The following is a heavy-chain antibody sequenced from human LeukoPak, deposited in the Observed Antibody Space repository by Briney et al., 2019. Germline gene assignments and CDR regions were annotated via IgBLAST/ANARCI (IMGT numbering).Heavy chain of an antibody. CDR1: GFTFNNYA. V-gene: IGHV3-23*01. CDR3: AKFRAGLELGDAFDI. D-gene: IGHD6-19*01. CDR2: ISGGGETT. Sequence: GGSLRLSCAASGFTFNNYAMNWVRQAPGKGLEWASSISGGGETTYYADSVKGRFTISRDNSKNTLYLQMNSLRAEDTAVYYCAKFRAGLELGDAFDIWGQGTMVTVSS. J-gene: IGHJ3*02.